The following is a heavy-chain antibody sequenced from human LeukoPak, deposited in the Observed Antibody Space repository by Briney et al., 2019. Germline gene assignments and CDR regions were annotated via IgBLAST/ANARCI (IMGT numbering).Heavy chain of an antibody. CDR1: GFTFSSYA. J-gene: IGHJ6*03. Sequence: GGSLRLSCAASGFTFSSYAMSWVRQAPGEGLQWVSGISGSGSGTYYADSVRGRFTISRDNAKNSLYLQMNSLRAEDTAVYYCARDRNPTIFGVVIPYYYYMDVWGKGTTVTVSS. D-gene: IGHD3-3*01. CDR3: ARDRNPTIFGVVIPYYYYMDV. V-gene: IGHV3-23*01. CDR2: ISGSGSGT.